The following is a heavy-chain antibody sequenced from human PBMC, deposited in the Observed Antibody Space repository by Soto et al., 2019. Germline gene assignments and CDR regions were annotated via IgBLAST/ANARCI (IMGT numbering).Heavy chain of an antibody. CDR1: GFIFSSYG. V-gene: IGHV3-30*18. CDR3: AKAPRFDDYDSSGYYSWFDP. J-gene: IGHJ5*02. CDR2: ISYDGSTK. D-gene: IGHD3-22*01. Sequence: GSLRLSCAASGFIFSSYGMHWVRQAPGKGLEWVAVISYDGSTKYYADSVKGRFTISRDNSKNTLYLQMNSLRVEDTAIYYCAKAPRFDDYDSSGYYSWFDPWGQGT.